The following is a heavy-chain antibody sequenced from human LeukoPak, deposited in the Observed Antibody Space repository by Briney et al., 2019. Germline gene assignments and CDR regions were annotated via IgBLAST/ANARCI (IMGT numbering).Heavy chain of an antibody. V-gene: IGHV3-33*06. Sequence: GGSLRLSCAASGFTFSTYGMHWVRQAPGKGLEWVAVIWYDGSNKYYADSVKGRFTISRDNSKNTLYLQMNSLRAEDTAVYYCAKEIDFWSGYYQPPDYWGQGTLVTVSS. CDR1: GFTFSTYG. CDR3: AKEIDFWSGYYQPPDY. CDR2: IWYDGSNK. D-gene: IGHD3-3*01. J-gene: IGHJ4*02.